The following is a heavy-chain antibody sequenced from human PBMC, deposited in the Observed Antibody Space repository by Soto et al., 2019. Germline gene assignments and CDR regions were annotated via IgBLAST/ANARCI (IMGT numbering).Heavy chain of an antibody. V-gene: IGHV3-23*01. D-gene: IGHD3-22*01. CDR1: GFTFSSYA. J-gene: IGHJ4*02. Sequence: GGSLRLSCAASGFTFSSYAMTWVRQDPGKGLQWVSEIRGSGGSTYYADSVKGRFTISRDNSKNTLYLLMTSLRAEDTAVYYCAKAVPYYYDSSGYLDYWGQGTLVTVSS. CDR3: AKAVPYYYDSSGYLDY. CDR2: IRGSGGST.